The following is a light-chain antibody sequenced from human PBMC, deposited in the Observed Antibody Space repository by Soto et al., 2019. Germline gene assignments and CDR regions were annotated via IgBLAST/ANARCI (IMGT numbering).Light chain of an antibody. CDR3: QQSYSTPQT. V-gene: IGKV1-39*01. CDR1: QGISTY. CDR2: AAS. J-gene: IGKJ1*01. Sequence: DIQMTQSPSSLSASVADRVTITCRASQGISTYLNWYQQKPGKAPKLLIYAASSLQTGVPSRFSGSGSETDFTLTISSLQPEDFATYSCQQSYSTPQTFGQGTKVEIK.